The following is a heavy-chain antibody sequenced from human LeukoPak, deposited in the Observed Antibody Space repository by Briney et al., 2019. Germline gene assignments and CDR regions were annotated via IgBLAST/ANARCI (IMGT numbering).Heavy chain of an antibody. CDR1: GGSFSGYY. Sequence: SETLSLTCAVYGGSFSGYYWSWIRQPPGKGLEWIGEINHSGSTNYNPSLKSRVTISVDTSKNQFSLKLSSVTAADTAVYYCASGWYPTGGYWGQGTLVTVSS. CDR3: ASGWYPTGGY. CDR2: INHSGST. J-gene: IGHJ4*02. V-gene: IGHV4-34*01. D-gene: IGHD6-13*01.